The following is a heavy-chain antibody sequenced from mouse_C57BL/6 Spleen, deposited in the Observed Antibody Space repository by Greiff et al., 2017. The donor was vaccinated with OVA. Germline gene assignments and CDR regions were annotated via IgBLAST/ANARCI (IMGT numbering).Heavy chain of an antibody. CDR2: IDPSDSET. CDR3: ARDPITTVPFDY. D-gene: IGHD1-1*01. V-gene: IGHV1-52*01. Sequence: QVQLQQPGAELVRPGSSVKLSCKASGYTFTSYWMHWVKQRPIQGLEWIGNIDPSDSETHYNQKFKDKATLTVDKSSSTAYMQLSSLTSEDSAVYYCARDPITTVPFDYWGQGTTLTVSS. CDR1: GYTFTSYW. J-gene: IGHJ2*01.